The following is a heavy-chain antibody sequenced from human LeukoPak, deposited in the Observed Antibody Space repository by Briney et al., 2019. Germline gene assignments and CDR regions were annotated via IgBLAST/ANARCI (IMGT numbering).Heavy chain of an antibody. D-gene: IGHD6-6*01. Sequence: GGSLRLSCAASGFTFDDYAMHWVRQAPGKGLEWVSGISWNSGSIGYVDSVKGRFTISRDNAKNSLYLQMNSLRAEDTALYYCAKDTGGIAARPGGMDVWGQGTTVTVSS. CDR3: AKDTGGIAARPGGMDV. CDR1: GFTFDDYA. J-gene: IGHJ6*02. CDR2: ISWNSGSI. V-gene: IGHV3-9*01.